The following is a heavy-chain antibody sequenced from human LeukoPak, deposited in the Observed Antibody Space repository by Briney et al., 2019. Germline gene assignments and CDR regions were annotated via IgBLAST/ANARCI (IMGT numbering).Heavy chain of an antibody. CDR1: GFTFDDYA. Sequence: GRSLRLYCAASGFTFDDYAMPWVRQAPGKGLEWVSGISWNSGSIGYADSVKGRFTISRDNAKNSLYLQMNSLRAEDTALYYCAKSGSSGYYYYDYWGQGTLVTVSS. J-gene: IGHJ4*02. V-gene: IGHV3-9*01. CDR3: AKSGSSGYYYYDY. CDR2: ISWNSGSI. D-gene: IGHD3-22*01.